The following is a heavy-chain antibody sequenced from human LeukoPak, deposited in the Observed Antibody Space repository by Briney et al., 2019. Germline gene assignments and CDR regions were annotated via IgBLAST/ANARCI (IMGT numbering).Heavy chain of an antibody. D-gene: IGHD1-26*01. J-gene: IGHJ3*02. V-gene: IGHV1-18*01. Sequence: ASVKVSCKTSGYTFTNYGISWVRQAPGQGLEWMGWISAYNGNTNYAQKLQGRVTMTTDTSTSTAYMELRSLRSDDTAVYYCAREYRGATSSDDAFDIWGQGTMVTVSS. CDR2: ISAYNGNT. CDR1: GYTFTNYG. CDR3: AREYRGATSSDDAFDI.